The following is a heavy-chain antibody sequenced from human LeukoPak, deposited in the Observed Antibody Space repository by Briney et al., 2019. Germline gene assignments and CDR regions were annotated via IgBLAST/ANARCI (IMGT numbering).Heavy chain of an antibody. CDR3: ARVGYYDFWSQDY. CDR1: GGSISSYY. D-gene: IGHD3-3*01. J-gene: IGHJ4*02. Sequence: SETLSLTCTVSGGSISSYYWSWIRQPPGKGLEWIGYIYYSGSTNYNPSLKSRVTISVDTSKNQFSLKLSSVTAADTAVYYCARVGYYDFWSQDYWGQGTLVTVSS. CDR2: IYYSGST. V-gene: IGHV4-59*08.